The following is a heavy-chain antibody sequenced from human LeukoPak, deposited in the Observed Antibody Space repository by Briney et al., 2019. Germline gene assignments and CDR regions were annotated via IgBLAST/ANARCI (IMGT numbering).Heavy chain of an antibody. CDR2: ISAYTGST. D-gene: IGHD2-21*02. Sequence: ASVKVSCKTSGYTFPNFGISWMRQAPGQGLEWMGWISAYTGSTIYAQKLQGRVTMTTDTSTSTAYMELRSLRSDDTAVYYCARDYCGGDCFPDYWGQGTLVTVSS. V-gene: IGHV1-18*01. CDR3: ARDYCGGDCFPDY. J-gene: IGHJ4*02. CDR1: GYTFPNFG.